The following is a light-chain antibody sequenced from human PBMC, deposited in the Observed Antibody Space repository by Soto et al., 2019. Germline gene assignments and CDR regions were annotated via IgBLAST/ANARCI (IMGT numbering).Light chain of an antibody. V-gene: IGKV1-5*03. CDR2: EAS. CDR3: EDYSSLSGLT. Sequence: DIQMTQSPSTLSASVGDRVTITCRASQSINRWLAWYQQKPGKAPKLLIYEASNLKSGVPSRFSGSGSATEFTLPISRLPADDFGNYYCEDYSSLSGLTFGGGTKVDIK. J-gene: IGKJ4*01. CDR1: QSINRW.